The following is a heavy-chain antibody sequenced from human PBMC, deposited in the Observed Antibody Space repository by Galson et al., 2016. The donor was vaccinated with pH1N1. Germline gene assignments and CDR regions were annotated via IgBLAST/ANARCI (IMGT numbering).Heavy chain of an antibody. J-gene: IGHJ5*02. CDR2: ISAYTGNA. D-gene: IGHD2-15*01. CDR1: GYTFATYG. V-gene: IGHV1-18*01. Sequence: SVKVSCKASGYTFATYGIDWVRQAPGQGLEWMGWISAYTGNAKYAQKFQGRLTLTTDPFTNIAYMDLGSLTSDDTATYFCARRRIHECRGGSCYFDPGGQGTLVTVSS. CDR3: ARRRIHECRGGSCYFDP.